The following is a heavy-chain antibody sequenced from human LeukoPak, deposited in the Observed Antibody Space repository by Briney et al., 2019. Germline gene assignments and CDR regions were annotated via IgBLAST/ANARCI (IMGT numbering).Heavy chain of an antibody. Sequence: GGSLRLSCAASGFTFDDYAMHWVRQAPGKGLEWVSGISWNSGSIGYADSVKGRFTISRDNSNTLYLQMNSLRAEDTAVYYCARDHPPGDYWGQGTLVTVSS. CDR2: ISWNSGSI. J-gene: IGHJ4*02. CDR3: ARDHPPGDY. CDR1: GFTFDDYA. V-gene: IGHV3-9*01.